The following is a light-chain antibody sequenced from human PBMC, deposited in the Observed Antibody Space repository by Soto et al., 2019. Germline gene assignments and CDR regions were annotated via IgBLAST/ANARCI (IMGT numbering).Light chain of an antibody. CDR3: MQALQTPQYT. CDR1: QSLLHSNGYNY. CDR2: LGS. Sequence: DIVMTQSPLSLPVTPGEPASISCRSSQSLLHSNGYNYLDWYLQKPGQSPQLLIYLGSNRASGVPDRFSGSGSGTDFTLKISRVEAEAVGVYYCMQALQTPQYTFGQGTKLEIK. V-gene: IGKV2-28*01. J-gene: IGKJ2*01.